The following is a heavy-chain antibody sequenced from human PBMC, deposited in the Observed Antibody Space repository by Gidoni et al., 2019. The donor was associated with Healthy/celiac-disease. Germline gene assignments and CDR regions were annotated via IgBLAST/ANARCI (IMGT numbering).Heavy chain of an antibody. CDR3: ARDISYYDFWSGYYTGRYYYGMDV. CDR2: ISYDGSNK. J-gene: IGHJ6*02. Sequence: QVQLVESGGGVVQPGRSLRLPCAASGSTFSSYAMHRVRQPPGKGLEWVAVISYDGSNKCYADSVKGRFTISRDNSKNTLYLQMNSLRAEDTAVYYCARDISYYDFWSGYYTGRYYYGMDVWGQGTTVTVSS. CDR1: GSTFSSYA. V-gene: IGHV3-30*01. D-gene: IGHD3-3*01.